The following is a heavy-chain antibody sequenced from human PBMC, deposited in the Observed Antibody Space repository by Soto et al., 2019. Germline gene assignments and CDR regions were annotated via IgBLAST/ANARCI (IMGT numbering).Heavy chain of an antibody. CDR2: ISYDGSNK. D-gene: IGHD3-22*01. J-gene: IGHJ6*02. V-gene: IGHV3-30*18. CDR3: AKSPVSHYYDSSGYYYGDYYYYGMDV. Sequence: GGSLRLSCAASGFTFSSYGMHWVRQAPGKGLEWVAVISYDGSNKYYADSVKGRFTISRDNSKNTLYLQMNSLRAEDTAVYYCAKSPVSHYYDSSGYYYGDYYYYGMDVWGQGTTVTVSS. CDR1: GFTFSSYG.